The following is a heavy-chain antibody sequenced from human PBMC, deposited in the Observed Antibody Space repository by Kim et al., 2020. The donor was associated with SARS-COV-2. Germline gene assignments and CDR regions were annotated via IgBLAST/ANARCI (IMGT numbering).Heavy chain of an antibody. J-gene: IGHJ4*02. CDR2: INPNSGGT. CDR1: GYTFTDYH. Sequence: ASVKVSCKASGYTFTDYHIHWVRQAPGQGLGWMGWINPNSGGTNYAQKFQGRVTMTRDTSISTTYMELSRLGSDDTAVYYCARSGFNWGLDYWGQGTLVT. D-gene: IGHD7-27*01. CDR3: ARSGFNWGLDY. V-gene: IGHV1-2*02.